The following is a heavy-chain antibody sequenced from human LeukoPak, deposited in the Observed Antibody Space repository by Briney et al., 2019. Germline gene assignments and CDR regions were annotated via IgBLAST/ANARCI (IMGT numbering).Heavy chain of an antibody. CDR1: GFTFSSYS. D-gene: IGHD6-6*01. V-gene: IGHV3-48*01. CDR3: AKGKPKSSIAARPNYYYYGMDV. CDR2: ISSSSSTI. J-gene: IGHJ6*02. Sequence: GGSLRLSCAASGFTFSSYSMNWVRQAPGKGLEWVSYISSSSSTIYYADSVKGRFTISRDNAKNSLYLQMNSLRAEDTAVYYCAKGKPKSSIAARPNYYYYGMDVWGQGTTVTVSS.